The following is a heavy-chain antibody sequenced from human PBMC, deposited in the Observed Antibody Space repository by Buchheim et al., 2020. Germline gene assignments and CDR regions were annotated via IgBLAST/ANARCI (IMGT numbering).Heavy chain of an antibody. D-gene: IGHD1-26*01. CDR3: ARLFRHGIVGATNFDY. J-gene: IGHJ4*02. CDR2: ISSSGSTI. CDR1: GFTFSSYE. Sequence: EVQLVESGGGLVQPGGSLRLSCAASGFTFSSYEMNWVRQAPGKGLEWVSYISSSGSTIYYADSVKGRFTISRDNAKNSLYLQMNSLRAEDTAVYYCARLFRHGIVGATNFDYWGQGTL. V-gene: IGHV3-48*03.